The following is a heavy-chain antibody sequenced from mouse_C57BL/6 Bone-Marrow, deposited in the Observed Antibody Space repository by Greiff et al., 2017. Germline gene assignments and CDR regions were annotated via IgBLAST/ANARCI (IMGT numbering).Heavy chain of an antibody. D-gene: IGHD1-1*01. V-gene: IGHV1-53*01. CDR1: GYTFTSYW. Sequence: VQLQQPGTELVKPGASVKLSCKASGYTFTSYWMHWVKQRPGQGLEWIGNINPSNGGTNYNEKFKSKATLTVDKSSSTAYMQRSSLTSEDSAVYYCAREFITTAGGYFDVWGTGTTVTVSS. CDR3: AREFITTAGGYFDV. J-gene: IGHJ1*03. CDR2: INPSNGGT.